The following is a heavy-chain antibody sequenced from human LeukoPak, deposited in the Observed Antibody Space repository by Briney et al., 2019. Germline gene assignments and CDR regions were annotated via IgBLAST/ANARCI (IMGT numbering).Heavy chain of an antibody. D-gene: IGHD3-3*01. V-gene: IGHV3-23*01. J-gene: IGHJ4*02. Sequence: GGSLRLSCAASGFTFSSYAMSWVRQAPGKGLEWVSAISGSGGSTYYAGSVKGRFTISRDNSKNTLYLQMNRLRAEDTAVYYCAKDPAGITIFGVVSHYFDYWGQGTLVTVSS. CDR3: AKDPAGITIFGVVSHYFDY. CDR2: ISGSGGST. CDR1: GFTFSSYA.